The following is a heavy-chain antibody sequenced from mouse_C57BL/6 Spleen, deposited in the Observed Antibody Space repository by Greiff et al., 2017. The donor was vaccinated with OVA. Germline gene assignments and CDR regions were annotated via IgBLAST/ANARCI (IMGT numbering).Heavy chain of an antibody. Sequence: EVNVVESGGGLVQPKGSLKLSCAASGFSFNTYAMNWVRQAPGKGLEWVARIRSKSNNYATYYADSVKDRFTISRDDSESMLYLQMNNLKTEDTAMYYCVRQGDGFDYWGQGTTLTVSS. CDR3: VRQGDGFDY. CDR2: IRSKSNNYAT. V-gene: IGHV10-1*01. J-gene: IGHJ2*01. CDR1: GFSFNTYA. D-gene: IGHD2-3*01.